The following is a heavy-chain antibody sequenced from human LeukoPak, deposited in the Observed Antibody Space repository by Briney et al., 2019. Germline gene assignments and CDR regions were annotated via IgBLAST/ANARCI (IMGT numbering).Heavy chain of an antibody. V-gene: IGHV4-34*01. D-gene: IGHD1-26*01. CDR1: GGSFSGYY. CDR2: INHSGST. CDR3: ARGVWIVGATKGSYYFDY. Sequence: SEPLSLTCAVYGGSFSGYYWSWIRQPPGKGLEWIGEINHSGSTNYNPSLKSRVTISVDTSKNQFSLKLSSVTAADTAVYYCARGVWIVGATKGSYYFDYWGQGTLVTVSS. J-gene: IGHJ4*02.